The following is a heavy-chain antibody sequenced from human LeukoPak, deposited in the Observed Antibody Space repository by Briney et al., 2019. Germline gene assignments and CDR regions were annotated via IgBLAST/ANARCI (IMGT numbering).Heavy chain of an antibody. Sequence: GGSLRLSCAASGFNFSSYAMHWVRQAPGKGLEWVAVISYDGSNKYYADSVKGRFTISRDNSKNTLYLQMTSLRAEDTAVYYCAGVDSSSAFDPWGQGTLVTVSS. J-gene: IGHJ5*02. CDR3: AGVDSSSAFDP. V-gene: IGHV3-30*04. CDR1: GFNFSSYA. D-gene: IGHD6-13*01. CDR2: ISYDGSNK.